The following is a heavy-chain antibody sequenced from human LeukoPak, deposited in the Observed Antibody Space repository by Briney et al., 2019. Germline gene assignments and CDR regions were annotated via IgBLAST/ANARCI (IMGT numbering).Heavy chain of an antibody. CDR2: INPGGSST. V-gene: IGHV3-74*01. CDR1: GFTFSSYW. J-gene: IGHJ4*02. CDR3: ARSNQADDY. Sequence: GGSLRLSCAASGFTFSSYWMHWVRQVPGKGLVWVSRINPGGSSTAYADSVRGRFTISRDNAKSTLYLQMNSLRADDTAVYYCARSNQADDYWGQGTLVTVSS. D-gene: IGHD4-11*01.